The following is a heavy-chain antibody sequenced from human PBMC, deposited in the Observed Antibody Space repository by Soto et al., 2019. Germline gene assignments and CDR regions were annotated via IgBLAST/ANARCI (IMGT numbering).Heavy chain of an antibody. CDR3: AKDSSFIEVVVGGTWDY. CDR2: ISTSGSNT. Sequence: EVQLLESGGGLVQPGGSLRLSCAASGFTFRTYVMSWVRQVPGKGLEWVSSISTSGSNTYYADSVKGRFTISRDNSKNTLYLQISSLRAEDTAVYYCAKDSSFIEVVVGGTWDYWGQGALVTVSS. D-gene: IGHD2-15*01. CDR1: GFTFRTYV. V-gene: IGHV3-23*01. J-gene: IGHJ4*02.